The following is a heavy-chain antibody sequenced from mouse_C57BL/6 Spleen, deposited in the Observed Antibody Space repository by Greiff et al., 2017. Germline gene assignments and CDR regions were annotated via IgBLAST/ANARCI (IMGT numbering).Heavy chain of an antibody. CDR1: GYSITSGYY. CDR2: ISYDGSN. CDR3: ARGDYGSAY. J-gene: IGHJ3*01. V-gene: IGHV3-6*01. Sequence: EVHLVESGPGLVKPSQSLSLTCSVTGYSITSGYYWNWIRQFPGNKLEWMGYISYDGSNNYNPSLKNRISITRDTSKNQFFLKLNSVTTEDTATYYCARGDYGSAYWGQGTLVTVSA. D-gene: IGHD1-1*01.